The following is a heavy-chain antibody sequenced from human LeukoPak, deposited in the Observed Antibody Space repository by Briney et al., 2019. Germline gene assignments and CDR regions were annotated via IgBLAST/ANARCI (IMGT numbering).Heavy chain of an antibody. CDR3: ARGGEEYCSGGSCYSGGTGYYGMDV. CDR1: GYTFTSYG. D-gene: IGHD2-15*01. Sequence: ASVKVSCKASGYTFTSYGISWVRQAPGQGLEWMGWISAYNGNTNYAQKFQGRVTITRDTSASTAYMELSSLRSEDTAVYYCARGGEEYCSGGSCYSGGTGYYGMDVWGQGTTVTVSS. CDR2: ISAYNGNT. J-gene: IGHJ6*02. V-gene: IGHV1-18*01.